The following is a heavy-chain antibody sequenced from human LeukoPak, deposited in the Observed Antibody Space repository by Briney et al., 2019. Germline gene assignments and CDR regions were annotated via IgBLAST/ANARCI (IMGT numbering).Heavy chain of an antibody. D-gene: IGHD2-2*03. Sequence: PSETLSHTCAVSGGSITSSTSYWGWIRQPPGKGLEWIGRIYYSGSTLFTPSLKSRVTISVDTSRNQFSLRLSSVTAADTAVYYCARHGSTDYFDYWGQGTLVTVSS. CDR1: GGSITSSTSY. J-gene: IGHJ4*02. V-gene: IGHV4-39*01. CDR2: IYYSGST. CDR3: ARHGSTDYFDY.